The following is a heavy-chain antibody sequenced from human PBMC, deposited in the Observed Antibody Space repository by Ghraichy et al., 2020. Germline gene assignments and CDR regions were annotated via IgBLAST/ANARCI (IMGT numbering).Heavy chain of an antibody. J-gene: IGHJ4*02. V-gene: IGHV4-59*01. CDR1: GGSISSYY. Sequence: SETLSLTCTVSGGSISSYYWSWIRQPPGKGLEWIGYIYYSGSTNYNPSLKSRVTISVDTSKNQFSLKLSSVTAADTAVYYCARLHGYYVLDWGQGTLVTVSS. CDR2: IYYSGST. CDR3: ARLHGYYVLD. D-gene: IGHD2/OR15-2a*01.